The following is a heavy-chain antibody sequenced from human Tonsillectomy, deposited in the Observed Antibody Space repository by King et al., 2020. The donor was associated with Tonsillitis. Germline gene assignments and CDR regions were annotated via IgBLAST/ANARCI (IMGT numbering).Heavy chain of an antibody. CDR2: IYYSGRT. J-gene: IGHJ4*02. D-gene: IGHD6-13*01. V-gene: IGHV4-39*01. Sequence: QLQESGPGLVKPSETLSLTCTVSGGSISSSDYYWGWIRQPPGKGLEWVGSIYYSGRTYYNPSLKSRVTMSGDTSKNQFSLKLNSVTAADTAVYYCARQGAIAAAGYFPDYWGQGTLVTVSS. CDR3: ARQGAIAAAGYFPDY. CDR1: GGSISSSDYY.